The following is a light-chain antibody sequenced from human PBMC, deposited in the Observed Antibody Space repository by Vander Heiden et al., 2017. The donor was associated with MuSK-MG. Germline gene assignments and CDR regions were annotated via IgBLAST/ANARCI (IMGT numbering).Light chain of an antibody. CDR2: QDS. Sequence: SYELTQPPSVSVSPGQTASIPCSGDKLGDKYACWYQQKPGQSPGRVIYQDSKRPSGIPERFSGSNSGNKATLTISGTQAMDEAYDYCQEWDSSTEVFGGGTKLTVL. CDR1: KLGDKY. J-gene: IGLJ2*01. CDR3: QEWDSSTEV. V-gene: IGLV3-1*01.